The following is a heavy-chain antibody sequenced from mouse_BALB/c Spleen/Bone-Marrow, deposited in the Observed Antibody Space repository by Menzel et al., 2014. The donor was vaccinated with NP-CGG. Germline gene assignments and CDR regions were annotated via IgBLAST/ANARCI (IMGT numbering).Heavy chain of an antibody. CDR1: GYNFISYW. V-gene: IGHV1-7*01. CDR3: ARNYDYDGGYYAMDY. D-gene: IGHD2-4*01. CDR2: INPSTGYT. Sequence: VQGVESGAELAKPGASVKMSCKASGYNFISYWMHWVKQRPGQGLEWIGYINPSTGYTEYNQKFKDKATLTADKSSSNESMHLSSLTLEGSAVYYCARNYDYDGGYYAMDYWGQGTPVTVSS. J-gene: IGHJ4*01.